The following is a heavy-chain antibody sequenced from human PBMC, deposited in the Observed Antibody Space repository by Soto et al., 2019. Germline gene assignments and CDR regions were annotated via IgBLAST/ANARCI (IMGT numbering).Heavy chain of an antibody. CDR1: GGSISSSSYY. CDR2: IYYSGST. Sequence: QLQLQESGPGLVKPSETLSLTCTVSGGSISSSSYYWGWIRQPPGKGLEWIGSIYYSGSTYYNPSRKSRVTISVDTSKNQFSLKLSSVTAADTAVYYCARHREYSGYEVFDYWGQGTLVTVSS. D-gene: IGHD5-12*01. V-gene: IGHV4-39*01. J-gene: IGHJ4*02. CDR3: ARHREYSGYEVFDY.